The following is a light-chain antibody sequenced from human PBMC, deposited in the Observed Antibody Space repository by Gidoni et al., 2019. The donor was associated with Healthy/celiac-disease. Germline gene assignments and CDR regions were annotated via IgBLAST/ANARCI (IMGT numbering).Light chain of an antibody. CDR2: KDC. CDR3: QSADSSNTYHWV. CDR1: ALPKQY. J-gene: IGLJ3*02. Sequence: SYQLTQPLSVSVSPGQTARITCSGDALPKQYAYWYQQKPDQAPVLVIYKDCERPSGIPELFSGSSSGTTVTLTISVVRAEDEADYYCQSADSSNTYHWVFGGGTKLTVL. V-gene: IGLV3-25*03.